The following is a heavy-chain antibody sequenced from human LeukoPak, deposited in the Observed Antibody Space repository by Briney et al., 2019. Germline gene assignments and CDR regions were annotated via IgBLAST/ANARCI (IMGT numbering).Heavy chain of an antibody. D-gene: IGHD2-2*02. CDR3: ARDPIRLQHPYDY. CDR2: ITSSSSDI. Sequence: GGSLRLSCAASGFTFSTYSMNWVRQAPGKGLEWVSSITSSSSDIYYADSLKGRFTISRDNAKNSLYLQMNSLRAEDTAVYYCARDPIRLQHPYDYWGQGTLVTVSS. J-gene: IGHJ4*02. V-gene: IGHV3-21*01. CDR1: GFTFSTYS.